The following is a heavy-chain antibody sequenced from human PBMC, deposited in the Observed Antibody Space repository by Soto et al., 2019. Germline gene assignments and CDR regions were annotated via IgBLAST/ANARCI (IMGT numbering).Heavy chain of an antibody. CDR3: AREKCSSNSCYTGAYYYYGMDV. CDR1: GGTFSSYA. V-gene: IGHV1-69*01. Sequence: QVQLVQSGAEVKKPGSSVKVSCKASGGTFSSYAISWLRQAPGQGLEWMGGIIPIFGTANYAQKFQGRVTITADESTSTAYMELSSLRSEDTAVYYCAREKCSSNSCYTGAYYYYGMDVWGQGTTVTVSS. D-gene: IGHD2-2*02. CDR2: IIPIFGTA. J-gene: IGHJ6*02.